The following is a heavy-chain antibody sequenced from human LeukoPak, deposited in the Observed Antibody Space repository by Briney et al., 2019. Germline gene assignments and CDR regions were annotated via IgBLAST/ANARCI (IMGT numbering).Heavy chain of an antibody. CDR1: GGTFSSYA. J-gene: IGHJ6*02. Sequence: GASVKVSCKASGGTFSSYAISWVRQAPGQGLEWMGIINPSGGSTSYAQKFQGRVTMTRDTSTSTVYMELSSLRSEDTAVYYCAREAWPHYYYYGMDVWGQGTTVTVSS. V-gene: IGHV1-46*01. CDR3: AREAWPHYYYYGMDV. CDR2: INPSGGST.